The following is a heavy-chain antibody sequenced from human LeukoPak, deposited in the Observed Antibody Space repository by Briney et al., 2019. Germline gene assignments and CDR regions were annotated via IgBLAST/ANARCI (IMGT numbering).Heavy chain of an antibody. CDR2: VKSKTDGGTT. CDR1: EFTFSDAW. CDR3: TTVTLPSQWPVGSPFDY. V-gene: IGHV3-15*01. D-gene: IGHD6-19*01. Sequence: GGSLRLSCAAFEFTFSDAWMIWVRQAPGKGLEWAGRVKSKTDGGTTDYAAPVKGRFTISRDDSKKTLYLQMNSLKTEDTAVYFCTTVTLPSQWPVGSPFDYWGQGALVTVSS. J-gene: IGHJ4*02.